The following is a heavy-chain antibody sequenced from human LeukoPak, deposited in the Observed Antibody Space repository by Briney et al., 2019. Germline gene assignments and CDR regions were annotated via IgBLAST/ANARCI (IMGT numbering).Heavy chain of an antibody. D-gene: IGHD5-24*01. CDR1: GGSISSYY. Sequence: SETLSLTCTVSGGSISSYYWSWIRQPPGKGLEWIGYIYYSGSTNYNPSLKSRVTISVDTSKNQFSLKLSSVTAADTAMYYCARGGQEMATIPFDYWGQGTLVTVSS. J-gene: IGHJ4*02. CDR3: ARGGQEMATIPFDY. V-gene: IGHV4-59*12. CDR2: IYYSGST.